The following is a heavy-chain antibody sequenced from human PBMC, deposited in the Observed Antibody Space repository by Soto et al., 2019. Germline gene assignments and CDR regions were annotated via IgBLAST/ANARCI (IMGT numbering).Heavy chain of an antibody. CDR3: ARDLTGEGNYFDY. V-gene: IGHV1-69*04. CDR1: GDSFSSYT. Sequence: SGKVYCKSAGDSFSSYTISLVRQAPGQGLEWMGRIIPILGIANYAQKFQGRVTITADKSTSTAYMELSSLRSEDTAVYYCARDLTGEGNYFDYWGQGTLVTVSS. D-gene: IGHD7-27*01. CDR2: IIPILGIA. J-gene: IGHJ4*02.